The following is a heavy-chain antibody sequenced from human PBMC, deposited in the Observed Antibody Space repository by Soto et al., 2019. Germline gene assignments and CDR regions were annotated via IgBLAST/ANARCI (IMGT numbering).Heavy chain of an antibody. CDR1: GGSFSGYY. D-gene: IGHD1-26*01. CDR2: INHSGGT. V-gene: IGHV4-34*01. J-gene: IGHJ4*02. Sequence: SETLSLTCAVYGGSFSGYYWSWIRQPPGKGLEWIGEINHSGGTNYNPSLKSRVTISVDTSKNQFSLKLSSVTAADTAVYYCARPANSGSYLVGWGQGTLVTVSS. CDR3: ARPANSGSYLVG.